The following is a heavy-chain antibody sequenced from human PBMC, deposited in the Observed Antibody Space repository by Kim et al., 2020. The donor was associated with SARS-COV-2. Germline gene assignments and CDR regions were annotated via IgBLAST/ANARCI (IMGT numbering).Heavy chain of an antibody. CDR1: GYSISGGYY. D-gene: IGHD6-19*01. Sequence: SETLSLTCTVSGYSISGGYYWCWIRHPPGKGLEWIGSIFHSGSTHYNPSLKSRVTISLDTSKNQFSLKLSSVTAADTAVYYCASSRPNINSSAWYRTPLNWFDPWGQGTLVTVSS. V-gene: IGHV4-38-2*02. CDR3: ASSRPNINSSAWYRTPLNWFDP. J-gene: IGHJ5*02. CDR2: IFHSGST.